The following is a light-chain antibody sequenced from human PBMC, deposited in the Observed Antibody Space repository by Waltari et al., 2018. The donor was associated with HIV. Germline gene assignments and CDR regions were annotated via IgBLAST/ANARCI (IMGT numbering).Light chain of an antibody. CDR2: GPS. Sequence: INMTQSPSSRSASVGDRITITFRATQNIIDYLRWYHQSPGKAPTLLICGPSTHEEGVSSRISGSGSVTDFALSSVGIQREDSATYFCQQTFKPPRTFGPGT. J-gene: IGKJ2*01. V-gene: IGKV1-39*01. CDR3: QQTFKPPRT. CDR1: QNIIDY.